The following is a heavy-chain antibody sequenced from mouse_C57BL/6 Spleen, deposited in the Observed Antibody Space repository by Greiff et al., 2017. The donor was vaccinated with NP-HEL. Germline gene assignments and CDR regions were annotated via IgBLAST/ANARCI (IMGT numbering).Heavy chain of an antibody. D-gene: IGHD2-13*01. CDR1: GYTFTSYW. J-gene: IGHJ1*03. CDR3: AREGEYRYFDV. V-gene: IGHV1-69*01. CDR2: LDPSDSYT. Sequence: VQLQQSGAELVMPGASVKLSCTASGYTFTSYWMHWVKQRPGQGLEWIGELDPSDSYTNYNQKFKGQSTLTVDKSSSTAYLQLSSLTSEDAAVYYCAREGEYRYFDVWGTGTTVTVSS.